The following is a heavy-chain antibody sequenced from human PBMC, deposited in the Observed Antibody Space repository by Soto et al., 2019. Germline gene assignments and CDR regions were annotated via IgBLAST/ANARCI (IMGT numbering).Heavy chain of an antibody. Sequence: GGSLRLSCAASGFTFSNFAMSWVRQAPGKVLEWVSRINSDGNSTSYADSVKGRFTISRDNAKNTLYLQMNSLRAEDTAVYYCVRGYSYSYYYYMDVWGKGTTVTVSS. V-gene: IGHV3-74*01. J-gene: IGHJ6*03. CDR2: INSDGNST. CDR3: VRGYSYSYYYYMDV. D-gene: IGHD3-16*02. CDR1: GFTFSNFA.